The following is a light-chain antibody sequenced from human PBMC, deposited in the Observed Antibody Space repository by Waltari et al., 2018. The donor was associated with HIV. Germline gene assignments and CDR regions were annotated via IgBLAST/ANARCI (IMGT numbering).Light chain of an antibody. Sequence: EIVMTPSPATLPVSPGERAILSCRARQSVTTNLAWYQQKPGQAPRLLIYGASTRATGIPARFSGSGSGTGFTLTISSLQSEDFAIYYCQQYNNWPPEDTFGQGTKLDIK. V-gene: IGKV3-15*01. J-gene: IGKJ2*01. CDR3: QQYNNWPPEDT. CDR1: QSVTTN. CDR2: GAS.